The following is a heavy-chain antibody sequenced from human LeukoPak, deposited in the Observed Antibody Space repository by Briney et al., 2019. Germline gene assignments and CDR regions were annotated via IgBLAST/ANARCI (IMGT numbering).Heavy chain of an antibody. CDR2: IYHSGST. CDR3: ARGSGSWRYYFDY. V-gene: IGHV4-38-2*02. J-gene: IGHJ4*02. D-gene: IGHD6-13*01. CDR1: GYSISSGYY. Sequence: SETLSLTCTVSGYSISSGYYWGWIRQPPGKGLEWIGSIYHSGSTYYNPSLKSRVTISVDTSKNQFSLKLSSVTAADTAVYYCARGSGSWRYYFDYWGQGTLVTVSS.